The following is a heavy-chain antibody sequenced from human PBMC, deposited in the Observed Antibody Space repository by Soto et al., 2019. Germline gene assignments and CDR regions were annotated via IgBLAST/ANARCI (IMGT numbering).Heavy chain of an antibody. CDR2: VSGGGAST. D-gene: IGHD3-10*01. CDR3: AKLSGAGKRD. V-gene: IGHV3-23*01. CDR1: GFSFSSYA. J-gene: IGHJ4*02. Sequence: PGGSLRLSCAASGFSFSSYAMTWVRLPPGKGLEWVSTVSGGGASTYYTDSVKGRFSISRDNSKNTVSLQMNSLRAEDTAVYHCAKLSGAGKRDWGQGTVVTVSS.